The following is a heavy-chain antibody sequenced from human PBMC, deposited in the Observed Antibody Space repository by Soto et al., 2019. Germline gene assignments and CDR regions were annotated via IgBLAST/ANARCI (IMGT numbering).Heavy chain of an antibody. CDR2: IRSKAYGGTT. D-gene: IGHD3-3*01. Sequence: GGSLRLSCTASGFTFGDYAMSWFRQAPGKGLEWVGFIRSKAYGGTTEYAASVKGRFTISRDDSKSIAYLQMNSLKTEDTAVYYCTRDYDFWDVGPRFDPWGQGTLVTVSS. J-gene: IGHJ5*02. CDR1: GFTFGDYA. CDR3: TRDYDFWDVGPRFDP. V-gene: IGHV3-49*03.